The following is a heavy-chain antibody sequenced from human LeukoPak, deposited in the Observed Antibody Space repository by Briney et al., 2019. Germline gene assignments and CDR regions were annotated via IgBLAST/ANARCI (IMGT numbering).Heavy chain of an antibody. J-gene: IGHJ4*02. CDR1: GFTFSSYE. CDR2: ISGSGVTM. CDR3: AREDIRLDYFDY. D-gene: IGHD6-19*01. V-gene: IGHV3-48*03. Sequence: GGSLRLSCAASGFTFSSYEMNWVRQAPGKGLEWVSYISGSGVTMYYADSVKGRFTISRDDAKNSLYLQMNSLRAEDTAVYYCAREDIRLDYFDYWGQGTLVSVSS.